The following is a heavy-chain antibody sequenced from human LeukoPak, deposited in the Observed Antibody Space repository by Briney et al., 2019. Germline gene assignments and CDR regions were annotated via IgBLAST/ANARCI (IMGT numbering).Heavy chain of an antibody. CDR3: ARSSSTYSWFDP. CDR1: GYTFTSYD. V-gene: IGHV1-8*01. D-gene: IGHD2-2*01. Sequence: GASVKVSCKASGYTFTSYDINWVRQATGQGLEWMGWMNPNSGNTGYAQKFQGRVTMTRNTSISTAYMELSSLRSEDTSVYYCARSSSTYSWFDPWGQGTLVTVSS. J-gene: IGHJ5*02. CDR2: MNPNSGNT.